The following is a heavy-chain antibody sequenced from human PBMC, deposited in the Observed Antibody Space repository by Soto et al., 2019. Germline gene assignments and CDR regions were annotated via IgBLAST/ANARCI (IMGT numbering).Heavy chain of an antibody. D-gene: IGHD6-13*01. J-gene: IGHJ6*02. CDR3: ASSSSWPPFSYYYYGMDV. CDR1: GGSISSYY. Sequence: SETLSLTCTVSGGSISSYYWSWIRQPPGKGLEWIGYIYYSGSTNYNPSLKSRVTISVDTSKNQFSLKLSSVTAADTAVYYCASSSSWPPFSYYYYGMDVWGQGTTVTVSS. V-gene: IGHV4-59*01. CDR2: IYYSGST.